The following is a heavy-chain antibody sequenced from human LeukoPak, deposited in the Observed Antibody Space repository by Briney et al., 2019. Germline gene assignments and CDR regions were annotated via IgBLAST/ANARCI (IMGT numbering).Heavy chain of an antibody. Sequence: PGGSLRLSCAASGFTFPSYWMGWVRQAPGKGLEWVASIKSGGSDKYYVDSVKGRFTISRDDAKNSLYPEVNNLRAEDTAVYYCARGPPSGYGTTWFDYWGQGTLVTVSS. V-gene: IGHV3-7*01. D-gene: IGHD2/OR15-2a*01. CDR3: ARGPPSGYGTTWFDY. CDR1: GFTFPSYW. J-gene: IGHJ4*02. CDR2: IKSGGSDK.